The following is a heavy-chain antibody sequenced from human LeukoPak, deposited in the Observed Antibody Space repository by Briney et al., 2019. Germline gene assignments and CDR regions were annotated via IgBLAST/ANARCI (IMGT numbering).Heavy chain of an antibody. CDR3: AKDISLYYYDSSGYLGGLDY. J-gene: IGHJ4*02. CDR1: GFTFDDYA. CDR2: ISGDGGST. Sequence: PGGSLRLSCAASGFTFDDYAMHWVRQAPGKGLEWVSLISGDGGSTYYADSVKGRFTISRDNSKNSLYLQMNSLRTEDTALYYCAKDISLYYYDSSGYLGGLDYWGQETLVTVSS. V-gene: IGHV3-43*02. D-gene: IGHD3-22*01.